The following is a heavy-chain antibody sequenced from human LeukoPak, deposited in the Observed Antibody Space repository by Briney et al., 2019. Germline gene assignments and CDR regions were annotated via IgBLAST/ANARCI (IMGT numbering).Heavy chain of an antibody. CDR1: GYTFTSYG. V-gene: IGHV1-69*13. CDR3: ARGPLIARGGWKDDWFDP. D-gene: IGHD3-10*01. CDR2: IIPIFGTA. J-gene: IGHJ5*02. Sequence: SVKVSCKASGYTFTSYGISWVRQAPGQGLEWMGGIIPIFGTANYAQKFQGRVTITADESTSTAYMELSSLRSEDTAVYYCARGPLIARGGWKDDWFDPWGQGTLVTVSS.